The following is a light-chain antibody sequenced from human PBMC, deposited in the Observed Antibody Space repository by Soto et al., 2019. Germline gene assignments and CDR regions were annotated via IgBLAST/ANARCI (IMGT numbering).Light chain of an antibody. Sequence: QSALSHLSSASVSRAHSFSISCTRTNSDIGAYDYVSWYTQRPGKVPKLIIYESTKRPSGVPDRFSDSKSGNPASLTVSGLQAEDEADYYCSSHGGSNNLYVFGTGTKVTVI. J-gene: IGLJ1*01. CDR3: SSHGGSNNLYV. V-gene: IGLV2-8*01. CDR2: EST. CDR1: NSDIGAYDY.